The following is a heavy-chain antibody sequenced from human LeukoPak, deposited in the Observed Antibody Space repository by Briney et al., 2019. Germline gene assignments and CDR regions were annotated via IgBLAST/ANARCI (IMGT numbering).Heavy chain of an antibody. J-gene: IGHJ3*02. CDR1: GFTFSSYA. V-gene: IGHV3-23*01. Sequence: PGGSLRLSCAASGFTFSSYAMSWVRQAPGKGLEWVSSISGSGGSTYYADSVKGRFTISRDNSKNTLYLQMNSLRAEDTAVYYCAKDLSHSRGLGAFDIWGQGTMVTVSS. CDR3: AKDLSHSRGLGAFDI. CDR2: ISGSGGST. D-gene: IGHD3-22*01.